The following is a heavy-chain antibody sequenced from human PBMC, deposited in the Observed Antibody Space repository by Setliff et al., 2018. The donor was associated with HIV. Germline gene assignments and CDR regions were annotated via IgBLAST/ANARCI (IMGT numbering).Heavy chain of an antibody. J-gene: IGHJ4*02. CDR2: IHSSGST. Sequence: PSETLSLTCTVSGGSISSYYWSWIRQPPGKGLEWIGNIHSSGSTNYNPSLKSRVTLSIDMSKNQFSLKMSSVTAADTAVYYCTRLAGGYADYWGQGTLVTVSS. V-gene: IGHV4-4*09. CDR3: TRLAGGYADY. D-gene: IGHD5-12*01. CDR1: GGSISSYY.